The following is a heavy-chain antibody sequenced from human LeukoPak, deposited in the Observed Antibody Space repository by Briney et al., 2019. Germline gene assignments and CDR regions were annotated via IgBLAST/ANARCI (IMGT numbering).Heavy chain of an antibody. D-gene: IGHD6-19*01. J-gene: IGHJ5*02. CDR3: ARERVAVAGTSFYWFDP. Sequence: ASVKVPCKASGYTFTSYGISWVRQAPGQGLEWMGWISAYNGNTNYAQKLQGRVTMTTDTSTSTAYMELRSLRSEDTAVYYCARERVAVAGTSFYWFDPWGQGTLVTVSS. V-gene: IGHV1-18*01. CDR2: ISAYNGNT. CDR1: GYTFTSYG.